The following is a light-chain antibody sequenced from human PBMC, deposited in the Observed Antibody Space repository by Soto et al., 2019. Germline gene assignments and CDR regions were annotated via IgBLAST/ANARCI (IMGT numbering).Light chain of an antibody. J-gene: IGKJ4*01. CDR1: QSFSSN. CDR2: GAS. CDR3: QQSYSTPPT. Sequence: EIVMTQSPATLSVSPGERATLSCRASQSFSSNLAWYQQKPGQAPRLLIYGASTRATGVPARFSGSGSGTEFTLTISSLQSEDFATYYCQQSYSTPPTFGGGTKVEIK. V-gene: IGKV3-15*01.